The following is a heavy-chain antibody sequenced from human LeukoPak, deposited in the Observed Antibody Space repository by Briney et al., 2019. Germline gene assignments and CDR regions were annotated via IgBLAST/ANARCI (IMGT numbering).Heavy chain of an antibody. CDR2: INPNGGGT. D-gene: IGHD1-26*01. CDR3: ARIRYSGSQPFDY. Sequence: GASVKVSCKASGYTFTGYYMHWVRQAPGQGLEWMGWINPNGGGTNYAQKFQGRVTMTRDTSISTAYMELSRLRSDDTAVYYCARIRYSGSQPFDYWGQGTLVTVSS. V-gene: IGHV1-2*02. J-gene: IGHJ4*02. CDR1: GYTFTGYY.